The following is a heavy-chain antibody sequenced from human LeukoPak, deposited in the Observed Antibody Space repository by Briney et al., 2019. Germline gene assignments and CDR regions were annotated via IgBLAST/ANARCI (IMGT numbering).Heavy chain of an antibody. CDR2: IYYSGST. V-gene: IGHV4-30-4*08. D-gene: IGHD3-16*01. CDR1: GGSISSGDYY. CDR3: ARNDMITFGGVFGFDY. J-gene: IGHJ4*02. Sequence: PSETLSLTCTVSGGSISSGDYYWGWIRQPPGKGLEWIGYIYYSGSTYYNPSLKSRVTISVDTSKNQFSLKLSSVTAADTAVYYCARNDMITFGGVFGFDYWGQGTLVTVSS.